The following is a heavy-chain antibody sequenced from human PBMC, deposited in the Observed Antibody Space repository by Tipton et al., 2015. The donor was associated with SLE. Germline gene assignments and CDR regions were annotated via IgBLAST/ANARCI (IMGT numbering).Heavy chain of an antibody. D-gene: IGHD3-10*02. CDR2: INHSGST. V-gene: IGHV4-34*01. CDR1: GGSFSGYY. J-gene: IGHJ4*02. Sequence: TLSLTCAVYGGSFSGYYWSWIRQPPGKGLEWIGEINHSGSTNYNPSLKSRVTISVDTSKNQFSLKLSSVTAADTAVYYCASSLFGEPHDYWGQGTLVTVSS. CDR3: ASSLFGEPHDY.